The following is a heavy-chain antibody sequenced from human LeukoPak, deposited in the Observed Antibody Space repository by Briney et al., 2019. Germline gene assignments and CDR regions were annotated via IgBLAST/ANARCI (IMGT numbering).Heavy chain of an antibody. CDR1: GYSIRSGYS. V-gene: IGHV4-38-2*01. CDR2: ISHSGNT. CDR3: ARSMISMLKVNWFDP. D-gene: IGHD3-16*01. Sequence: PSETLSLTCSVSGYSIRSGYSWGWIRQPPGKGLEWIGSISHSGNTYYNPSLKSRVTISLDTSKNQFSLKLNSVTAADTAVYFCARSMISMLKVNWFDPWGQGTLVTVS. J-gene: IGHJ5*02.